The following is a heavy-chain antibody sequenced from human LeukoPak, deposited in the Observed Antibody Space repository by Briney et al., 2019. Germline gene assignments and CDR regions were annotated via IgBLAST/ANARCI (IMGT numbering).Heavy chain of an antibody. Sequence: GGSLRLSCAASGFTFSSYAMSWVRQAPGKGLEWVSAISGSGGSTYYADSVKGRFTISRDNSKNTLYLQMNSLRAEDTAVYYCARHYGSGSPHNYYYYYMDVWGKGTTVTVSS. CDR1: GFTFSSYA. D-gene: IGHD3-10*01. V-gene: IGHV3-23*01. CDR2: ISGSGGST. J-gene: IGHJ6*03. CDR3: ARHYGSGSPHNYYYYYMDV.